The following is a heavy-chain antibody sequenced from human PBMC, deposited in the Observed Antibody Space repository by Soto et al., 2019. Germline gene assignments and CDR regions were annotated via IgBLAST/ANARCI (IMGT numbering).Heavy chain of an antibody. D-gene: IGHD3-16*01. Sequence: QVQLVQSGAEVKKPGASVKVSCKASGYTFTSYYMHWVRQAPGQGLEWMGIINPSGGSTSYAEKFQGRVTMTKDTSASTVYMELSSLRSEDTAVYYCARETKGEWPYFDYWGQGTLVTVSS. V-gene: IGHV1-46*03. CDR2: INPSGGST. J-gene: IGHJ4*02. CDR3: ARETKGEWPYFDY. CDR1: GYTFTSYY.